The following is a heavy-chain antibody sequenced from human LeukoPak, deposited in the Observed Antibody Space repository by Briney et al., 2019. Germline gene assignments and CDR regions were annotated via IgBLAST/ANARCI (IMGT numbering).Heavy chain of an antibody. J-gene: IGHJ4*02. V-gene: IGHV3-33*01. D-gene: IGHD5-18*01. Sequence: GGSLRLSCAASGFTFSSYGMHWVRQAPGKGLEWVAVIWYDGSNKYYADSVKGRFTISRDNSKNTLYLQMNSLRAEDTAVYYCARDPQRRRGYSSLDYWGQGTLVTVSS. CDR1: GFTFSSYG. CDR2: IWYDGSNK. CDR3: ARDPQRRRGYSSLDY.